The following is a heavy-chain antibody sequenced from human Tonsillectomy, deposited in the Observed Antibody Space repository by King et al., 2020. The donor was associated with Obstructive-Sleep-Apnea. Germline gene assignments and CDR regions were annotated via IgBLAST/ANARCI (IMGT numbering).Heavy chain of an antibody. Sequence: QLQESGPGLVKPSETLSLTCTVSGDSISTSYYWSWIRQPPGKGLEWIGSIYYSGSTYYNPSLKRRVTISVDTSKDQFSLNLSSVTAADTAVYYCARGPSLGEENDYWGQGTLVTVSS. CDR2: IYYSGST. CDR3: ARGPSLGEENDY. J-gene: IGHJ4*02. CDR1: GDSISTSYY. D-gene: IGHD2-21*01. V-gene: IGHV4-39*07.